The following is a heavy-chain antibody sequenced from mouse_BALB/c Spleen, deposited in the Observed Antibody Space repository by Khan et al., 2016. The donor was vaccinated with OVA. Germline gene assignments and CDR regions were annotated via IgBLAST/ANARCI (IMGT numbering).Heavy chain of an antibody. J-gene: IGHJ2*01. Sequence: EVKLLESGPGLVKPSQSLSLTCTVTGYSITSDYAWNWIRQFPGNKLEWMGFISYSGNTKYNPSLKSRISVTRDTSKNQFFLQLNSVTTEKTATYYCARVYGGDFDYWGQGTTLTVSS. D-gene: IGHD2-10*02. CDR2: ISYSGNT. CDR1: GYSITSDYA. V-gene: IGHV3-2*02. CDR3: ARVYGGDFDY.